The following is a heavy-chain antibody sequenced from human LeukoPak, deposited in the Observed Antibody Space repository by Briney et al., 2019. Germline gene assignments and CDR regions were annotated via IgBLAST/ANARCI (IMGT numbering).Heavy chain of an antibody. J-gene: IGHJ6*02. V-gene: IGHV3-21*01. CDR1: KFTFSSYE. CDR2: ISSSSSYI. D-gene: IGHD2-15*01. CDR3: ARDRGDIVVVVAAPPDYYYGMDV. Sequence: GGSLRLSCAASKFTFSSYEMNWVRQAPGKGLEWVSSISSSSSYIYYADSVKGRFTISRDNAKNSLYLQMNSLRAEDTAVYYCARDRGDIVVVVAAPPDYYYGMDVWGQGPTVTVSS.